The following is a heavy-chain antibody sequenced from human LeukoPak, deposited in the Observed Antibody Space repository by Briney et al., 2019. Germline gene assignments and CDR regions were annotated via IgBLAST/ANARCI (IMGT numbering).Heavy chain of an antibody. D-gene: IGHD4-17*01. J-gene: IGHJ4*02. CDR3: ARHDTVTSTDC. CDR1: GYSFTSYW. CDR2: IYPGDSDA. V-gene: IGHV5-51*01. Sequence: GESLKISCKGSGYSFTSYWIGWGRQMPGKGLEWMGIIYPGDSDARYSPSFQGQVTMSADKSISTVYLQWSSLKASDTATYYCARHDTVTSTDCWGQGTLVTVSS.